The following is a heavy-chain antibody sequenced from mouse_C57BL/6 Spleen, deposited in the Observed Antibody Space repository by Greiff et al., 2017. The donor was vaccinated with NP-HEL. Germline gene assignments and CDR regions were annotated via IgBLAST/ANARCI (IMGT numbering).Heavy chain of an antibody. CDR1: GYTFTSYW. D-gene: IGHD2-4*01. CDR2: IDPSDSYT. J-gene: IGHJ2*01. V-gene: IGHV1-69*01. CDR3: ASKENYDYDCDY. Sequence: VQLQQSGAELVMPGASVKLSCKASGYTFTSYWMHWVKQRPRQGLEWIGEIDPSDSYTNYNQKFKGKSTLTVDKSSSTAYMQLSSLTSEDSAVYYCASKENYDYDCDYWGQGTTLTVSS.